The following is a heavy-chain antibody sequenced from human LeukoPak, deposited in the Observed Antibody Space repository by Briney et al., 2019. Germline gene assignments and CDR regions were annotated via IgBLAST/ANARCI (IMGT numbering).Heavy chain of an antibody. D-gene: IGHD2-2*01. CDR2: IYHSGST. Sequence: TLSLTCTVSGGSISSGGYYWSWIRQPPGKGLEWIGYIYHSGSTYYNPSLKSRVTISVDRSKNQFSLKLSSVTAADTAVYYCARDQGAVGYCSSSTCSIYHWGQGTLLTVSS. V-gene: IGHV4-30-2*01. J-gene: IGHJ1*01. CDR3: ARDQGAVGYCSSSTCSIYH. CDR1: GGSISSGGYY.